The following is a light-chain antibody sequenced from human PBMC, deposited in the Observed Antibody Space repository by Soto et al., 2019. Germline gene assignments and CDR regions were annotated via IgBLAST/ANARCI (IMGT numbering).Light chain of an antibody. CDR3: QQTYVAPVT. J-gene: IGKJ4*01. CDR1: QKIKSF. CDR2: APS. Sequence: DIQMTQSPSSLSASVGERVTITCRASQKIKSFLNWYQQKPGKAPKLLIYAPSSVQSRVPARFSGGRSGTDFSLSISSLQPEDFATYYCQQTYVAPVTFGGGTKVEI. V-gene: IGKV1-39*01.